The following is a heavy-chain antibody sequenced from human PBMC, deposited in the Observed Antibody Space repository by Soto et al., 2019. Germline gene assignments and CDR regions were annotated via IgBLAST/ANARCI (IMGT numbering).Heavy chain of an antibody. Sequence: KPSETLSLTCTVSGGSISSGGYYWSWIRQHPGKGLEWIGYIYYSGSTYYNPSLKSRVTISVDTSKNQFSLKLSSVTAADTAVYYCARGVDYDILTGYYPLVYWGQGTLVTVSS. CDR1: GGSISSGGYY. V-gene: IGHV4-31*03. CDR2: IYYSGST. J-gene: IGHJ4*02. CDR3: ARGVDYDILTGYYPLVY. D-gene: IGHD3-9*01.